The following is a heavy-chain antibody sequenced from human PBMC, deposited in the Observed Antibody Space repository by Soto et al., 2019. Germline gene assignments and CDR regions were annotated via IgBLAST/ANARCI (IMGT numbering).Heavy chain of an antibody. V-gene: IGHV1-2*04. CDR2: INPNSGGT. D-gene: IGHD6-13*01. CDR1: GYTFTGYY. CDR3: ARGGGIIAAADYYYYYGMDV. J-gene: IGHJ6*02. Sequence: QVQLVQSGAEVKKPGASVKVSCKASGYTFTGYYMHWVRQAPGQGLEWMGWINPNSGGTNYAQKFQGWVTMTRDTAHRTALVGPSRRGTHDTAGCYRARGGGIIAAADYYYYYGMDVWGQGTTVTVSS.